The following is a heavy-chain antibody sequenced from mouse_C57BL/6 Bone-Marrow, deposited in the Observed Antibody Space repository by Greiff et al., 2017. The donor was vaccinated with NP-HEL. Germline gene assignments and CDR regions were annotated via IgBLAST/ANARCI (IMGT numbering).Heavy chain of an antibody. J-gene: IGHJ2*01. CDR1: GYTFTSYT. V-gene: IGHV1-4*01. Sequence: VQLQQSGAELARPGASVKMSCKASGYTFTSYTMHWVKQRPGQGLEWIGYINPSSGYTKYNQKFKDKATLTADKSSSTAYMQLSSLTSEDSAVYNSARSAYVPFDYWGQGTTLSVSS. D-gene: IGHD6-5*01. CDR2: INPSSGYT. CDR3: ARSAYVPFDY.